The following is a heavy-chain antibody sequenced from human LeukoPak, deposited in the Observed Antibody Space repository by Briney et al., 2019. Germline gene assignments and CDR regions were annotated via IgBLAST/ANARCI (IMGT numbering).Heavy chain of an antibody. D-gene: IGHD5-12*01. V-gene: IGHV3-30*02. J-gene: IGHJ4*02. CDR1: GFTFSSYG. Sequence: GGSLRLSCAASGFTFSSYGMQWGRQATGKGLEWVAFILYYASNKYYAVSVKGRFTISSDNSNNTLYLQMNSLRAEDTAVYYCANDSGYSGYNSGFDYWGQGTLVTVSS. CDR3: ANDSGYSGYNSGFDY. CDR2: ILYYASNK.